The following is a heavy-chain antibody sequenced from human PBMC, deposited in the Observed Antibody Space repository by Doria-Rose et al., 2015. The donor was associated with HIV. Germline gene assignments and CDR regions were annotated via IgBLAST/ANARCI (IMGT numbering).Heavy chain of an antibody. Sequence: QITLKESGPVLVKPTETLTLTCTVSGVSLSSPGMGVSRIRQPPGKALEWLANIFSDDERSYKTSLNGRLTISRGTTKSQVVLTMTDMDPVDTATYYCARIKSSRWYHKYYVDFWGRGTLVIVSA. V-gene: IGHV2-26*01. D-gene: IGHD6-13*01. CDR1: GVSLSSPGMG. CDR2: IFSDDER. CDR3: ARIKSSRWYHKYYVDF. J-gene: IGHJ4*02.